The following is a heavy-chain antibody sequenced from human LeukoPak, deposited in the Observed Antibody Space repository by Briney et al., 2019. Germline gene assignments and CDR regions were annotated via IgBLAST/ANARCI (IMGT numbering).Heavy chain of an antibody. CDR2: TYSGGNT. CDR1: GFTVSDNH. V-gene: IGHV3-66*01. Sequence: PGGSLRLSCAVSGFTVSDNHMSWVRQAPGRGLECVSVTYSGGNTYYADSVQGRFTISRDISKNTLYLQMNSLRNEDMAVYYCARVAMGYFDYWGQGALVTVPS. D-gene: IGHD3-16*01. CDR3: ARVAMGYFDY. J-gene: IGHJ4*02.